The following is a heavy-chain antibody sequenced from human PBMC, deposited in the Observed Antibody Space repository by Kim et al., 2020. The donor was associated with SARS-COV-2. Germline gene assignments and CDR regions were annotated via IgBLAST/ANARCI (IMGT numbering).Heavy chain of an antibody. CDR1: GYTFSKFS. Sequence: GASLQISCEGSGYTFSKFSIFWVRQMPGKGLEWMGRIDPSDSYTKYNPSFQDHVTVSADKALSTAYLQWSSLKASDTAIYYCARRRPLSFAVEGSDYYFFDFWGQGTLVTVSS. CDR2: IDPSDSYT. V-gene: IGHV5-10-1*01. CDR3: ARRRPLSFAVEGSDYYFFDF. J-gene: IGHJ4*02. D-gene: IGHD3-22*01.